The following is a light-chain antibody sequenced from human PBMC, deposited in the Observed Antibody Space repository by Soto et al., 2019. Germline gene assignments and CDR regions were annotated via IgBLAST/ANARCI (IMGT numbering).Light chain of an antibody. V-gene: IGKV4-1*01. J-gene: IGKJ1*01. CDR3: QQYYTPPWT. CDR1: QSVLYRSYNKNY. Sequence: DIVMTQSPDSLSVSLGERATINCKSSQSVLYRSYNKNYLAWYQQKPGQPPKLLIYWASTRESGVPDRFSGSGSGTDFTLTISSLQAEDVAVYYCQQYYTPPWTFGQGTKVEIK. CDR2: WAS.